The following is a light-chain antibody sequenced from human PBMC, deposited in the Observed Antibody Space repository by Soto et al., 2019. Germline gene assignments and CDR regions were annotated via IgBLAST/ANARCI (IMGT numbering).Light chain of an antibody. Sequence: EIVMTQSPATLSVSPGERATLSCRASQSVSSNLAWYQQKPRQAPRLLIYGASTRATGIPARFSGSGSGTEFTLTISSLQSEDFTVYYCQQYNNWPRTFGQGTKVEI. CDR2: GAS. CDR1: QSVSSN. V-gene: IGKV3-15*01. J-gene: IGKJ1*01. CDR3: QQYNNWPRT.